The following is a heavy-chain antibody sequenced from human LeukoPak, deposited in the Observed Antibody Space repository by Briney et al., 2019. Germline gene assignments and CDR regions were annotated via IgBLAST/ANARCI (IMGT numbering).Heavy chain of an antibody. J-gene: IGHJ4*02. CDR2: IAVYNEDT. D-gene: IGHD6-19*01. V-gene: IGHV1-18*01. Sequence: ASVKVSCKASGYTFNTFGITWVRQAPGQGLEWLGWIAVYNEDTNYAQKLQGRVTLTPDTSTNPAYMELTSLTSDDTAVYYCARVSAVAGAFSYWGQGSLVTVSS. CDR1: GYTFNTFG. CDR3: ARVSAVAGAFSY.